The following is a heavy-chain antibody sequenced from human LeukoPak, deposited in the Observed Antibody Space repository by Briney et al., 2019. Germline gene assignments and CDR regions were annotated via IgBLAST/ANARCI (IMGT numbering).Heavy chain of an antibody. CDR2: IYTSGST. D-gene: IGHD3-22*01. CDR3: ASSAVVVISHEYFQH. V-gene: IGHV4-4*07. J-gene: IGHJ1*01. CDR1: GGSISSYY. Sequence: PSETLSLTCTVSGGSISSYYWSWIRQPAGKGPEWIGRIYTSGSTNYNPSLKSRVTMSVDTSKNQFSLKLSSVTAADTAVYYCASSAVVVISHEYFQHWGQGTLVTVSS.